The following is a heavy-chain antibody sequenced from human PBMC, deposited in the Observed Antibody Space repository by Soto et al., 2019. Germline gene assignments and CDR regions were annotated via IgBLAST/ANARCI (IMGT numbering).Heavy chain of an antibody. D-gene: IGHD2-2*01. CDR2: IYYSGST. V-gene: IGHV4-31*03. J-gene: IGHJ6*02. Sequence: QVQLQESGPGLVKPSQTLSLTCTVSGGSISSGGYYWSWIRQHPGKGLEWIGYIYYSGSTYYNPPLKSRVTISVDTSKNQCSLKLSSVTAADTAVYYCARVSTPNCSSTSCYDYYYGMDVWGQGTTVTVSS. CDR1: GGSISSGGYY. CDR3: ARVSTPNCSSTSCYDYYYGMDV.